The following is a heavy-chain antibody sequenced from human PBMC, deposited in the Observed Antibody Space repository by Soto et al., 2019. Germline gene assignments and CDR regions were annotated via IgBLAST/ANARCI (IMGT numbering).Heavy chain of an antibody. CDR3: ARGTGSYPNWFDP. V-gene: IGHV4-59*01. J-gene: IGHJ5*02. CDR1: GGSISSYY. CDR2: IYYSGST. Sequence: SETLSLTCTVSGGSISSYYWSWIRQPPGKGLEWIGYIYYSGSTNYNPSLKSRVTISVDTSKNQFSLKLSSVTAADTAVYYCARGTGSYPNWFDPWGQGTRVIVSS. D-gene: IGHD1-26*01.